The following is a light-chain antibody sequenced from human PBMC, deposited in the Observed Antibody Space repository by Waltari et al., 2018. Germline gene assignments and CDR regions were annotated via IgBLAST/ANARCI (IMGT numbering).Light chain of an antibody. J-gene: IGKJ1*01. Sequence: DFVLTQSPDSLAVSLGERATINCKSSQSVLYSSDNKNYLAWLQHKPGQPPKLLFSWASTRESGVPDRFSGRGSGTEFTLTISSLQAEDVGTYYCQQYYDNPQTFGQGTRVELK. CDR3: QQYYDNPQT. V-gene: IGKV4-1*01. CDR2: WAS. CDR1: QSVLYSSDNKNY.